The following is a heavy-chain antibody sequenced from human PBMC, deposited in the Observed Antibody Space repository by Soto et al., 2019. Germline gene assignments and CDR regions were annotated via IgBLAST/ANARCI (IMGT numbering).Heavy chain of an antibody. V-gene: IGHV3-11*01. CDR1: GFTFSDYY. J-gene: IGHJ3*02. CDR3: ARYSGSDAFDI. CDR2: ISSSGSSI. Sequence: QVQLVESGGGLVKPGGSLRLSCAASGFTFSDYYMSWIRQAPGKGLEWFSYISSSGSSIYYADSVKGRFTISRDNAKNSLYVQMNRLRADDTALYYCARYSGSDAFDIWGQGTMVTVSS. D-gene: IGHD1-26*01.